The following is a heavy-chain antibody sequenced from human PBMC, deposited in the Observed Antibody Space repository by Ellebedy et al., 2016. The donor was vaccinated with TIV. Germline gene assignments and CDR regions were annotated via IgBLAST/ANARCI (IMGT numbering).Heavy chain of an antibody. CDR2: IYNNGGT. Sequence: MPSETLSLTCTVSGGSTSSYSWSWIRQPPGRRLEWIGSIYNNGGTNYNPSLTSRVTISVDRSKTQFSLKLASVIAADTAVYYCARGLRGPFDYWGQGTLVTVSS. J-gene: IGHJ4*02. CDR3: ARGLRGPFDY. CDR1: GGSTSSYS. V-gene: IGHV4-59*01.